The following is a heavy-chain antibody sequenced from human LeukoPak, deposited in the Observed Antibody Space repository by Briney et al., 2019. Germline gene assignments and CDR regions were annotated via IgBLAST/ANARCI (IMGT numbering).Heavy chain of an antibody. CDR2: IYYTGST. V-gene: IGHV4-59*12. CDR1: GGSISRDY. Sequence: TSETLSLTCTVSGGSISRDYWSWIRQPPGKGLEWIGYIYYTGSTNYNPSLKSRVTISVDTSKNQFSLKLSSVTAADTAVYYCAREESAAGGAFDIWGQGTMVTVSS. J-gene: IGHJ3*02. D-gene: IGHD6-13*01. CDR3: AREESAAGGAFDI.